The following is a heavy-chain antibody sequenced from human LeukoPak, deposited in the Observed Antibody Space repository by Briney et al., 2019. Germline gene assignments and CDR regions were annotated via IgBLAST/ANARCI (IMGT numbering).Heavy chain of an antibody. J-gene: IGHJ3*02. CDR1: RFTFRGYW. CDR2: INSDGSST. V-gene: IGHV3-74*01. CDR3: ARDGSGARGNAFDI. Sequence: GGSLRLSCAASRFTFRGYWMHWVRQAPGKGLVWVSRINSDGSSTSYADSVKGRFTISRDNAKNTLYLQMNSLRAEDTAVYYCARDGSGARGNAFDIWGQGTMVTVSS. D-gene: IGHD3-10*01.